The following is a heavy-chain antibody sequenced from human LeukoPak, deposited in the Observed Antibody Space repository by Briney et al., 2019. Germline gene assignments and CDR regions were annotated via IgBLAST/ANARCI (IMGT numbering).Heavy chain of an antibody. CDR2: ISSSGSTI. CDR1: GFTFSDYY. Sequence: PGGSLKLSCAASGFTFSDYYMSWIRQAPGKGLEWVSYISSSGSTIYYADSVKGRFTISRDNAKNSLYLQMNSLRAEDTAVYYCARGISYGYSGHFLVDYWGQGTLVTVSS. J-gene: IGHJ4*02. D-gene: IGHD5-18*01. V-gene: IGHV3-11*01. CDR3: ARGISYGYSGHFLVDY.